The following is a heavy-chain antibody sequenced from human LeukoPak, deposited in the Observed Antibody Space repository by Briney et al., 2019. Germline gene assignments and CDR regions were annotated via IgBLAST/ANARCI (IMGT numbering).Heavy chain of an antibody. CDR3: ARSARHCNNGVCFTDYYIDL. Sequence: ASAKVSCKTSGYTFTDSYIHWVRQAPGQGLEWMGRNNPNSGDSNYSQKFQGRVTMTRDTSISTAYMEMSRLTFDDTAVYYCARSARHCNNGVCFTDYYIDLWGKGTTVIVSS. CDR1: GYTFTDSY. D-gene: IGHD2-8*01. CDR2: NNPNSGDS. V-gene: IGHV1-2*06. J-gene: IGHJ6*03.